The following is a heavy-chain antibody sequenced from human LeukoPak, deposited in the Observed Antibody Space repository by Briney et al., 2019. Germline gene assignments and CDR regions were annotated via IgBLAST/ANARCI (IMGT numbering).Heavy chain of an antibody. Sequence: GGSLRLSCAASGFTVSSNYMSWVRQAPGKGLEWVSVIYSGGSTYYADSVKGRFTISRDNSKNTLYLQMNSLRAEDTAVYYCAKKNSYYDSSGYPTEGAFDIWGQGTMVTVSS. V-gene: IGHV3-53*01. J-gene: IGHJ3*02. CDR3: AKKNSYYDSSGYPTEGAFDI. CDR2: IYSGGST. D-gene: IGHD3-22*01. CDR1: GFTVSSNY.